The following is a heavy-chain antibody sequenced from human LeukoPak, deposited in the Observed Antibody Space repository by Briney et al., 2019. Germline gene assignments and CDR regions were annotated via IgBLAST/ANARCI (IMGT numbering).Heavy chain of an antibody. CDR2: IKTDGSIT. CDR1: GFSFSVYW. Sequence: PGGSLRLSCAASGFSFSVYWMHWVRQAPGKGPVWVSRIKTDGSITDYADFVKGRFTISRDNAKNTLYLQMNSLRAEDTAVYYCAKSYYYDTSEGSFDYWGQGTLVTVSS. J-gene: IGHJ4*02. V-gene: IGHV3-74*01. CDR3: AKSYYYDTSEGSFDY. D-gene: IGHD3-22*01.